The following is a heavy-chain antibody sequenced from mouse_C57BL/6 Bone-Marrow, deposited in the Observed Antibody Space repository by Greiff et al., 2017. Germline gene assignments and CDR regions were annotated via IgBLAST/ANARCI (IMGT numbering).Heavy chain of an antibody. J-gene: IGHJ3*01. D-gene: IGHD4-1*01. CDR3: ARLHTGTAWFAY. V-gene: IGHV5-6*01. CDR1: GFTFSSYG. Sequence: EVQVVESGGDLVKPGGSLKLSCAASGFTFSSYGMSWVRQTPDKRLEWVATISSGGSYTYYPDSVKGRFTISRDHAKNTLYLQMSILKSEYTAMYSCARLHTGTAWFAYWCQGTLVTVSA. CDR2: ISSGGSYT.